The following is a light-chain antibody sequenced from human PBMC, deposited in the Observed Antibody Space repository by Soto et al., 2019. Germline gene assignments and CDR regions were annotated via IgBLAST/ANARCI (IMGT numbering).Light chain of an antibody. CDR3: QQYGNSPLT. CDR1: QSVRSDY. CDR2: GVS. Sequence: EIVLTQSPDTLSLSPGQRATLSCRASQSVRSDYVAWYQQKPGQAPRVIIFGVSTRATGVPDRFSGSGSGTDFTLTISRLEPEDFALYYCQQYGNSPLTCGGGTKVEIK. V-gene: IGKV3-20*01. J-gene: IGKJ4*01.